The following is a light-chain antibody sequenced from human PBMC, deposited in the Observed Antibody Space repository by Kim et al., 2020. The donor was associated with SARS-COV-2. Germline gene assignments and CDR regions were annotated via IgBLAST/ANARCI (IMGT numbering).Light chain of an antibody. CDR2: AAS. CDR3: QQTYISPLT. CDR1: QNINSH. V-gene: IGKV1-39*01. J-gene: IGKJ3*01. Sequence: DIQMTQSPSSLSASVGDRVTITCRTSQNINSHLNWYHQKPGRAPKLLIYAASTLQGGVPSRFSGGGSETDFTLTISSLQPEDFATYFCQQTYISPLTFGPGTKVYIK.